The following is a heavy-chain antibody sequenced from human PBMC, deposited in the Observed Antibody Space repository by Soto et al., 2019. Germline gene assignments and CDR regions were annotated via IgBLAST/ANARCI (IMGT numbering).Heavy chain of an antibody. CDR1: GFTFGDYA. J-gene: IGHJ6*02. Sequence: GGSLRLSCTASGFTFGDYAMSWFRQAPGKGLEWVGFIRSKAYGGTTEYAASVKGRFTISRDDSKSIAYLQMNSLKTEDTAVYYCTRDLGYCTNGVCFQYYYGMAVWGQRTTVIVSS. V-gene: IGHV3-49*03. CDR2: IRSKAYGGTT. D-gene: IGHD2-8*01. CDR3: TRDLGYCTNGVCFQYYYGMAV.